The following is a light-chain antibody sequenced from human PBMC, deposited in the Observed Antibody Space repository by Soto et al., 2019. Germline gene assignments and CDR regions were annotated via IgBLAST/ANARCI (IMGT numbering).Light chain of an antibody. CDR1: SSDVGSYDL. Sequence: QSALTQPASVSGSPGQSITISCTGTSSDVGSYDLVSWYQQHPGKAPKLIIYEGSQRPSGVSNRFSGSKSGNTASLTISGLRPEDGADYYFCCSYAGTSGAHWVFGGGTQLTVL. J-gene: IGLJ3*02. CDR3: CSYAGTSGAHWV. V-gene: IGLV2-23*01. CDR2: EGS.